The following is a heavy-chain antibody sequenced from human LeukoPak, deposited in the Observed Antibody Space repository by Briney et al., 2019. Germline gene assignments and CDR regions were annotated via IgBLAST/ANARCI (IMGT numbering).Heavy chain of an antibody. CDR1: GGSISSYY. CDR2: IYYSGST. V-gene: IGHV4-59*08. CDR3: ARHGGVGSGSYWYYFDY. D-gene: IGHD3-10*01. J-gene: IGHJ4*02. Sequence: SETLSLTCTVSGGSISSYYWSWIRQPPGKGLEWIGYIYYSGSTKYNPSLKSRVTISVDTSKNRFSLKLSSVTAADTAVYYCARHGGVGSGSYWYYFDYWGQGTLVTVSS.